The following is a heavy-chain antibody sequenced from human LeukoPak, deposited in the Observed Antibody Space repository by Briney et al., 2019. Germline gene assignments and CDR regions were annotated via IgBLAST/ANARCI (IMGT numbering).Heavy chain of an antibody. V-gene: IGHV1-2*02. CDR2: ISPSSGDT. D-gene: IGHD5-12*01. CDR1: GYTLTGYY. CDR3: AKNPYEYYFDY. J-gene: IGHJ4*02. Sequence: ASVKVSRKASGYTLTGYYMHWVRLAPGQGLEWMGWISPSSGDTHYAQKFQGRVTMTRDTSISTAYMELSRLSSDDTAVYYCAKNPYEYYFDYWGQGTLVTVSS.